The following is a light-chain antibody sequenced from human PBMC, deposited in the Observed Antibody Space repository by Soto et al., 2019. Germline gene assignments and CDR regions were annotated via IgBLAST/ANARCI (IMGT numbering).Light chain of an antibody. CDR1: SSDIGSYDH. J-gene: IGLJ1*01. CDR3: ISYTDRQSYL. V-gene: IGLV2-14*03. CDR2: AVS. Sequence: QSVLTQPASVSGSPGQSITISCSGTSSDIGSYDHVAWYQQFPGKSPKLIIYAVSDRPSGVSDRFSGSKSGISASLTISGLQTEDEADYYCISYTDRQSYLFGPGTTLTVL.